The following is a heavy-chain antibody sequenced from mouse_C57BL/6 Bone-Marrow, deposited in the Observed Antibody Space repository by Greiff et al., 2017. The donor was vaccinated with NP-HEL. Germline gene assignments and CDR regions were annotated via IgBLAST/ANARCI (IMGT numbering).Heavy chain of an antibody. J-gene: IGHJ4*01. CDR2: FHPYNDDT. CDR1: GYTFTTYP. Sequence: VQLQQSGAELVKPGASVKMSCKASGYTFTTYPIEWMKQNHGKSLEWIGNFHPYNDDTKYNEKFKGKATLNVEKSSSTVYLELSRLTSDDSAVYYCATYSNYGTDYAMDYWGQGTSVTVSS. V-gene: IGHV1-47*01. CDR3: ATYSNYGTDYAMDY. D-gene: IGHD2-5*01.